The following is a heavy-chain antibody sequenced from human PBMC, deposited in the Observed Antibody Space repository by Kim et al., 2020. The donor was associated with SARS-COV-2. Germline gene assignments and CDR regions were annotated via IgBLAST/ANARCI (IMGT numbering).Heavy chain of an antibody. V-gene: IGHV1-24*01. D-gene: IGHD3-10*01. J-gene: IGHJ6*02. CDR2: FDPEDGET. CDR1: GYTLTELS. CDR3: ATPSYDPGYYYYGMDV. Sequence: ASVKVSCKVSGYTLTELSMHWVRQAPGKGLEWMGGFDPEDGETIYAQKFQGRVTMTEDTSTDTAYMELSSLRSEDTAVYYCATPSYDPGYYYYGMDVWGQGTTVTVSS.